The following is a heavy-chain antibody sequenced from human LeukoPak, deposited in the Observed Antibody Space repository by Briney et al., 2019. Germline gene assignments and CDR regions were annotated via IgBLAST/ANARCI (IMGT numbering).Heavy chain of an antibody. J-gene: IGHJ4*02. CDR3: ARGALDFDY. CDR1: GFTFSSYS. Sequence: GSLRLSWAASGFTFSSYSINWVRPAPGKGLEWVSYISSSSSTIYYADSVKGRFTISRDNAKNSLYLHMNSLKDEDTAVYYCARGALDFDYWGQGTLVTVSS. CDR2: ISSSSSTI. V-gene: IGHV3-48*02.